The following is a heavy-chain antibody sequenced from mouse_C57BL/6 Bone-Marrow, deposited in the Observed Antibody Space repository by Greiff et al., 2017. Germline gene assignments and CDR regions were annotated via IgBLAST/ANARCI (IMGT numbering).Heavy chain of an antibody. CDR2: ISRGSRPF. Sequence: EVMLVESGGGLVKPGGSLILSCAASGFTFSDYGMHWVRQAPQNGLAWDAYISRGSRPFYYADTVKGRFPISRDNAKLTLFLQMTSLRSEDTAMYDCARRDILLRYWYIDVWGTGTTVTVSS. CDR1: GFTFSDYG. D-gene: IGHD1-1*01. CDR3: ARRDILLRYWYIDV. J-gene: IGHJ1*03. V-gene: IGHV5-17*01.